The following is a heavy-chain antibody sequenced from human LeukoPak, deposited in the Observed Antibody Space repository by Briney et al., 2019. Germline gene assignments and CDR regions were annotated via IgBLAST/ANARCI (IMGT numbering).Heavy chain of an antibody. D-gene: IGHD6-13*01. CDR1: GGSISSYY. CDR2: IYTSGST. Sequence: SETLSLTCTVSGGSISSYYWSWIRQPPGKGLEWIGRIYTSGSTNYNPSLKSRVTISVDTSKNQFSLKLSSVTAADTAVYYCAREGGYSSSWHPRRFDYWGQGTLVTVSS. V-gene: IGHV4-4*08. J-gene: IGHJ4*02. CDR3: AREGGYSSSWHPRRFDY.